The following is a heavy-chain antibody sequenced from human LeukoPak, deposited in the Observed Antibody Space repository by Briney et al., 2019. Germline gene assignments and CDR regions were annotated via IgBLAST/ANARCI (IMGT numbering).Heavy chain of an antibody. Sequence: ASVKVSCKVSGYTLTELSIHWVRQAPGKGLEWKGGFDPEEGETIYAQKFQGRVAMTEDTSTDTAYMELSSLRSEDTAVYYCATVLRLRYYYGSGRWYWFDPWGQGTLVTVSS. V-gene: IGHV1-24*01. J-gene: IGHJ5*02. CDR2: FDPEEGET. CDR1: GYTLTELS. D-gene: IGHD3-10*01. CDR3: ATVLRLRYYYGSGRWYWFDP.